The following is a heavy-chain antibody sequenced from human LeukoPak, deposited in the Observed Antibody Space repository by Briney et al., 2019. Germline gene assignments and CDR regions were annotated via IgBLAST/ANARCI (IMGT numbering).Heavy chain of an antibody. D-gene: IGHD3-22*01. CDR3: ARDHRYYYDNRAYDAFDI. V-gene: IGHV6-1*01. J-gene: IGHJ3*02. Sequence: SQTLSLTCAISGDSVSSDSAAWNWIRQSPSRGLEWLGRTYYRSKWYNDYALSVKSRITINPDTSKNQFSLQLNSVTTGDTAVYYCARDHRYYYDNRAYDAFDIWGQGTMVTVSS. CDR1: GDSVSSDSAA. CDR2: TYYRSKWYN.